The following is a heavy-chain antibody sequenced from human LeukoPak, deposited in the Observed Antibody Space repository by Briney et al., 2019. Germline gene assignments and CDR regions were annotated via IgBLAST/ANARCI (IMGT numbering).Heavy chain of an antibody. V-gene: IGHV4-39*07. CDR3: ARDVGEYCSSTNCYASDK. J-gene: IGHJ4*02. D-gene: IGHD2-2*01. Sequence: SETLSLTCTVSGGSISSSSYYWGWMRQPPGKELEWIGSIYYSGSTYYNPSLKSRVTISVDTSKNQFSLKLSSVTAADTAVYYCARDVGEYCSSTNCYASDKWGQGTLVTVSS. CDR1: GGSISSSSYY. CDR2: IYYSGST.